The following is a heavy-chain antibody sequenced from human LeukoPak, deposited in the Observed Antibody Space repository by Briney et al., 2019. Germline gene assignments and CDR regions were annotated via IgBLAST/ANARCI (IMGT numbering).Heavy chain of an antibody. V-gene: IGHV3-23*01. J-gene: IGHJ5*02. CDR2: ISVNGGST. CDR1: GFTFDSYG. CDR3: ARDLGQYYDTSDNWFDP. Sequence: HTGGSLRLSCAASGFTFDSYGMSWVRQAPGKGLEWVSGISVNGGSTYYADSVKGRFTISRDNAKNTLNLQMNSLRAEDTAVYYCARDLGQYYDTSDNWFDPWGQGTLVTVSS. D-gene: IGHD3-22*01.